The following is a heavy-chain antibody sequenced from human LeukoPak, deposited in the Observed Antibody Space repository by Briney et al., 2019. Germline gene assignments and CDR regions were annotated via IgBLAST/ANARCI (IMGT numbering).Heavy chain of an antibody. D-gene: IGHD1-1*01. CDR3: ATTVTLDF. J-gene: IGHJ4*02. V-gene: IGHV3-23*01. CDR1: GFTFRTYA. Sequence: GGSLRLSCAASGFTFRTYAMSWVRQAPGKGLEWVSVITGTGGGGNKTYYADSVRGRFSISRDDSKNVLFLQMNDLRVDDTAVYFCATTVTLDFWGQGTRVPVSS. CDR2: ITGTGGGGNKT.